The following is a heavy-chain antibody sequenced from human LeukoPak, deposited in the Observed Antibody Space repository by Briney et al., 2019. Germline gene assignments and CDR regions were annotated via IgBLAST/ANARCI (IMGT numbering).Heavy chain of an antibody. CDR1: AGSISSSDYY. CDR2: ISYSGNT. V-gene: IGHV4-39*02. J-gene: IGHJ6*03. Sequence: SETLSLTCTVSAGSISSSDYYWGWIRQSPGKGLEWIGRISYSGNTYYNPSLKSRVTISVGTSKNHFSLRLSSVTAADTAVYYYMDVWGEGTTVAVSS. CDR3: MDV.